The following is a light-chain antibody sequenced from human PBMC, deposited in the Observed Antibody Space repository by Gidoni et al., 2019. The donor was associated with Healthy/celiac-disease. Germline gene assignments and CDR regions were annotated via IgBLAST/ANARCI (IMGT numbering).Light chain of an antibody. CDR3: QQYNNWTPFT. J-gene: IGKJ3*01. Sequence: EIVITQSPATLSVSPGERDTLSGRASQRVSSNLACYTQKPGQAPRLLIYGASTRATGIPARLRGSGCGTEFTLTISSLQSEDVAVDYCQQYNNWTPFTFGPGTKVDIK. V-gene: IGKV3-15*01. CDR1: QRVSSN. CDR2: GAS.